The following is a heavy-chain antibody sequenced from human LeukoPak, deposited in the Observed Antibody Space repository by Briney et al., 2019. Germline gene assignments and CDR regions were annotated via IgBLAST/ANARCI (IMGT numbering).Heavy chain of an antibody. V-gene: IGHV3-23*01. CDR2: ISGSGGST. CDR3: ARHYYDSSGYYLGPSTFFDY. J-gene: IGHJ4*02. CDR1: GFTFSSYA. D-gene: IGHD3-22*01. Sequence: PGGSLRLSCAASGFTFSSYAMSWVRQAPGKGLEWVSAISGSGGSTYYADSVKGRFTISRDNSENTLYLQMNSLRAEDTAVYYCARHYYDSSGYYLGPSTFFDYWGQGTLVTVSS.